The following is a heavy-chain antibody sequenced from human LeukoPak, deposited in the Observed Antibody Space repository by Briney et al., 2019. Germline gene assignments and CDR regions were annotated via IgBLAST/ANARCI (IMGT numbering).Heavy chain of an antibody. CDR2: IYPGDSDT. CDR3: ARHYYYDSSGSYAFDI. V-gene: IGHV5-51*01. CDR1: GYSFTSYW. D-gene: IGHD3-22*01. J-gene: IGHJ3*02. Sequence: GESLKISFKGSGYSFTSYWIGWGRPMPGKGLEWMGIIYPGDSDTRYSPSFQGQVTISADKSISTAYLQWSSLKASDTAMYYCARHYYYDSSGSYAFDIWGQGTMVTVSS.